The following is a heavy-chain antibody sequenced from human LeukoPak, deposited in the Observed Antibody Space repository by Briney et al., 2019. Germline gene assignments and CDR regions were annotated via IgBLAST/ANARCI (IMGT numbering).Heavy chain of an antibody. D-gene: IGHD3-3*01. CDR1: GGSISSTSYY. Sequence: SETLSLTCTVSGGSISSTSYYWGWIRQPPGKGLEWIGEINHSGSTNYNPSLKSRVTISVDTSKNQFSLKLSSVTAADTAVYYCARDAPYYDFWSGASFDYWGQGTLVTVSS. V-gene: IGHV4-39*07. CDR2: INHSGST. J-gene: IGHJ4*02. CDR3: ARDAPYYDFWSGASFDY.